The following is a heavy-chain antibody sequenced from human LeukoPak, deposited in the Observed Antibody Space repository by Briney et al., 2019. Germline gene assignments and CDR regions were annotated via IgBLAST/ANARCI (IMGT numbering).Heavy chain of an antibody. Sequence: ASVKVSCKASGYTFTSFGISWVRQAPGQGPEWMGWISAYNGNTNYIQKFQGRVTMTTDTSTNTAYMELRSLTSDETAVYYCARDLGLDTTMIFFDFWGQGTLVTVSS. CDR1: GYTFTSFG. D-gene: IGHD5-18*01. V-gene: IGHV1-18*01. CDR2: ISAYNGNT. CDR3: ARDLGLDTTMIFFDF. J-gene: IGHJ4*02.